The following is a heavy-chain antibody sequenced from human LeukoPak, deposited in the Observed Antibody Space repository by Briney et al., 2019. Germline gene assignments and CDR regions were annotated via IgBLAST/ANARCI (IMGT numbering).Heavy chain of an antibody. V-gene: IGHV1-2*02. D-gene: IGHD2-2*01. CDR1: GYTFTGYY. J-gene: IGHJ5*02. CDR2: INPNSGGT. CDR3: ARATIQTTAAAAPDP. Sequence: ASVKVSCKASGYTFTGYYMHWVRQAPGQGLEWMGWINPNSGGTNYAQKFQGRVIMTRDTSISTAYMELSRLRSDDTAVYYCARATIQTTAAAAPDPWGQGTLVTVSS.